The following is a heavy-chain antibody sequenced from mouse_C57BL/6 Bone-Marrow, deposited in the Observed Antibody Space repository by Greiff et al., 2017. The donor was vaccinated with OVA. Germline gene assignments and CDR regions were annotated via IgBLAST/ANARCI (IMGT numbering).Heavy chain of an antibody. V-gene: IGHV1-80*01. CDR1: GYAFRSYW. Sequence: VQLQQSGAELVKPGASVKISCKASGYAFRSYWMNWVQQRPGKGLEWIGQIYPGDGDTNSNGNFKGRATLPEDKSSITAYMQLSSLTSEDSAVDFCARRRFHWYFDVWGTGTTVTVSS. J-gene: IGHJ1*03. CDR2: IYPGDGDT. CDR3: ARRRFHWYFDV.